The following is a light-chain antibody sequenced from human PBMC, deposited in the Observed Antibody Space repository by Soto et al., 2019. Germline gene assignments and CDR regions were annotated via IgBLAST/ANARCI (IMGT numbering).Light chain of an antibody. V-gene: IGKV1-5*01. CDR1: QTISGW. Sequence: TQSPSRLSSSPGGRAPPSCGASQTISGWLAWYQQRPGKAPNLLIFDASTLESGVPSRFSGSGSGTNFTLTISSLQSDDFATYYCLQYNGYYRTFGQGTKVDIK. CDR3: LQYNGYYRT. J-gene: IGKJ1*01. CDR2: DAS.